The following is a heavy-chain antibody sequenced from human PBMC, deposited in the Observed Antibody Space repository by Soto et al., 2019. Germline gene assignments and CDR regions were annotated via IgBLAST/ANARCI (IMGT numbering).Heavy chain of an antibody. Sequence: QVQLVQSGAEVKKPGSSVKVSCKASGGTFSSYTISWVRQAPGQGLEWMGRIIPILGIANYAQKFQGRVTITADKSTSTAYMELGSLRSEDTAVYYCARDHGYCSGGRRSPVFDYWGQGTLVTVSS. CDR3: ARDHGYCSGGRRSPVFDY. J-gene: IGHJ4*02. V-gene: IGHV1-69*08. CDR1: GGTFSSYT. CDR2: IIPILGIA. D-gene: IGHD2-15*01.